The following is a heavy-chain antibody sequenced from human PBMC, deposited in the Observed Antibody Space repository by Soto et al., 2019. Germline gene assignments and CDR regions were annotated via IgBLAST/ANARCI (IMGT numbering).Heavy chain of an antibody. J-gene: IGHJ6*02. V-gene: IGHV6-1*01. CDR3: ARIQLWLDYYGMDV. Sequence: PSQTLSLTCAISGDSVSSNSAAWNWIRQSPSRGLEWLGRTYYRSKWYNDYEVSVKSRITINPDTSKNQISLQLNSVTPEDTAVYYCARIQLWLDYYGMDVWGQGTTVTVSS. CDR2: TYYRSKWYN. CDR1: GDSVSSNSAA. D-gene: IGHD5-18*01.